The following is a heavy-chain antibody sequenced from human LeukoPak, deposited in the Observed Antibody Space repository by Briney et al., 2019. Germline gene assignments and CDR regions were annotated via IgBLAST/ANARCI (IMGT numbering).Heavy chain of an antibody. V-gene: IGHV4-59*08. CDR3: ARTYCSGGSCHFDY. D-gene: IGHD2-15*01. Sequence: TSETLSLTCTVSGGSIRSYYWSWIRQPPGKGLEWVGYIFYSGTTDSNPSLKSRVTISVDTSKNQFSLKLSSLTAADTAVYYCARTYCSGGSCHFDYWGQGTLVTVSS. CDR2: IFYSGTT. J-gene: IGHJ4*02. CDR1: GGSIRSYY.